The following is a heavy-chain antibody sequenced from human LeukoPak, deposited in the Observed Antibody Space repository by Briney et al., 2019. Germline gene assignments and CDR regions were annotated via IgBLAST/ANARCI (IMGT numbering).Heavy chain of an antibody. Sequence: ASVKVSCKASGYTLTSYGISWVRQAPGQGLEWMRWISAYNGNTNYAQKLQGRVTMTTDTSTSTAYMELRSLRSDDTAVYYCARVAARPLYYYYYYMDVWGKGTTVTVSS. CDR1: GYTLTSYG. D-gene: IGHD6-6*01. CDR2: ISAYNGNT. CDR3: ARVAARPLYYYYYYMDV. V-gene: IGHV1-18*01. J-gene: IGHJ6*03.